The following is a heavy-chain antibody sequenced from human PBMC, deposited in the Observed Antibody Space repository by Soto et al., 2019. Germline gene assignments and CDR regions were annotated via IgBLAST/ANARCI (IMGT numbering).Heavy chain of an antibody. D-gene: IGHD6-13*01. Sequence: QVQLVQSGAEVKKPGASVKVSCKASGYTFTSYAMHWVRQAPGQRLEWMGWINAGNGNTKYSQKFQGRVTITRDTSARTAYMELSSLRSEDSAVYYGASASSWSVTDYWGQGTLVTVSS. CDR2: INAGNGNT. CDR3: ASASSWSVTDY. V-gene: IGHV1-3*01. CDR1: GYTFTSYA. J-gene: IGHJ4*02.